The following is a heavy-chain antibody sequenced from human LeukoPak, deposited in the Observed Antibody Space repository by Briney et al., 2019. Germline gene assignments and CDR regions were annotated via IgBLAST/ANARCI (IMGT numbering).Heavy chain of an antibody. CDR1: GYTFTGYY. Sequence: ASVKVSCKASGYTFTGYYMHWVRQAPGQGLEWMGWINPNSGGTNYAQKFQGRVTMTRDTSISTAYMELSRLTSDDTAVYYCAREYSSGWAPFDNWGQGTPVTVSS. J-gene: IGHJ4*02. CDR2: INPNSGGT. V-gene: IGHV1-2*02. D-gene: IGHD6-19*01. CDR3: AREYSSGWAPFDN.